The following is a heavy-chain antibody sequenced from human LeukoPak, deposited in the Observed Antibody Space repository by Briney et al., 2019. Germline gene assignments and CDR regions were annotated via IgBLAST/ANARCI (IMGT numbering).Heavy chain of an antibody. Sequence: GGFLRLSCAPSGFTFTNYEMNWVRKAPGNGLEWVSYISSSGNTIYYADSVKGRFTISRDNAKNSLYLQMNSLRAEDTAVYYCARSIDILTGYGMDDWGKGTTVTVSS. V-gene: IGHV3-48*03. CDR2: ISSSGNTI. J-gene: IGHJ6*04. CDR1: GFTFTNYE. CDR3: ARSIDILTGYGMDD. D-gene: IGHD3-9*01.